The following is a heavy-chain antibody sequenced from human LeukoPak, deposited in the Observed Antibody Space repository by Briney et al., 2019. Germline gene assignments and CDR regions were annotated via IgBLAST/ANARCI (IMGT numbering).Heavy chain of an antibody. Sequence: PGGSLRLSCAASGFTFSSYSMNWVRQAPGKGLEWVSSIRSSSSYIYYADSVKGRFTISRDNAKNSLYLQMNSLRAEDTAVYYCARANGLTFDYWGQGTLVTVSS. J-gene: IGHJ4*02. CDR2: IRSSSSYI. V-gene: IGHV3-21*01. D-gene: IGHD1-1*01. CDR1: GFTFSSYS. CDR3: ARANGLTFDY.